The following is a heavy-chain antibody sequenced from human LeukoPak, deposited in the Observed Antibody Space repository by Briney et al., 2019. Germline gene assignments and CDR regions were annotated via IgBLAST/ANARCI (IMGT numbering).Heavy chain of an antibody. CDR3: VKDLYKGDTSTWYYFDY. D-gene: IGHD6-13*01. CDR2: TSSSGDKT. CDR1: GFTFSIYA. Sequence: GGSLRLSCSGSGFTFSIYAIHWVRQAPGKGPEYVSVTSSSGDKTYYADSVKGRFTISRDNSKNTVSLQMSSLRPEDTAMYYCVKDLYKGDTSTWYYFDYWGQGTLVTVSS. V-gene: IGHV3-64D*06. J-gene: IGHJ4*02.